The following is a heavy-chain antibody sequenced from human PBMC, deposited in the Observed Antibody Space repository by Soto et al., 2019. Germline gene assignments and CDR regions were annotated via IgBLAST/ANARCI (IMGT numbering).Heavy chain of an antibody. D-gene: IGHD3-3*02. V-gene: IGHV1-24*01. Sequence: GASVKVSCKVSGYTLTELSMHWVRQAPGKGLEWMGGFDPEDGETIYAQKFQGRVTMTEDTSTDTAYMELSSLRSEDTAVYYCATPAFYYYYLDVWGKGTTVTVSS. CDR1: GYTLTELS. CDR3: ATPAFYYYYLDV. CDR2: FDPEDGET. J-gene: IGHJ6*03.